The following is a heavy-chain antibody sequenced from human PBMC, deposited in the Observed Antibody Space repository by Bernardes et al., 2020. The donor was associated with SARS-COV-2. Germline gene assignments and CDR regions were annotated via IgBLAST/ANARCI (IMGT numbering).Heavy chain of an antibody. CDR1: GGSVSSGSYY. CDR3: ARDHYYDSSGYYYEGYYYYGMDV. Sequence: SEPLSLTCTVSGGSVSSGSYYWSWIRQPPGKGLEWIGYIYYSGSTNYNPSLKSRVTISVDTSKNQFSLKLSSVTAADTAVYYCARDHYYDSSGYYYEGYYYYGMDVWGQGTTVTVSS. V-gene: IGHV4-61*01. J-gene: IGHJ6*02. CDR2: IYYSGST. D-gene: IGHD3-22*01.